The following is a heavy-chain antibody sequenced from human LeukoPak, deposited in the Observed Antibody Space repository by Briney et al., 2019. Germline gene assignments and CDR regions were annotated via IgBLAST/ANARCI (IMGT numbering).Heavy chain of an antibody. D-gene: IGHD3-9*01. V-gene: IGHV1-18*01. J-gene: IGHJ4*02. CDR2: ISAYNGNT. CDR3: ARARSDILTGHPFDY. CDR1: GYTFTSYG. Sequence: ASVKVSCKASGYTFTSYGISWVRQAPGQGLEWMGWISAYNGNTNYAQKLQRRVTMTTDTSTSTAYMALSRLRSDDTAVYYCARARSDILTGHPFDYWGQGTLVTVSS.